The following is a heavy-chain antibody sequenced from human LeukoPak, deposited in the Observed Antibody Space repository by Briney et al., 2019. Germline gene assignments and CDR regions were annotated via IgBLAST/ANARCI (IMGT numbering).Heavy chain of an antibody. V-gene: IGHV3-72*01. Sequence: GGSLRLSCAASGFIFSDHYMDWVRQAPGKGLEWVGRIRNKANGYTTVYAASVKGRFTISRDDSMNSVYLQMNSLRTEDTAVYYCARPYSTAWSADYFDYWGQGALVTVSS. CDR2: IRNKANGYTT. J-gene: IGHJ4*02. D-gene: IGHD6-13*01. CDR3: ARPYSTAWSADYFDY. CDR1: GFIFSDHY.